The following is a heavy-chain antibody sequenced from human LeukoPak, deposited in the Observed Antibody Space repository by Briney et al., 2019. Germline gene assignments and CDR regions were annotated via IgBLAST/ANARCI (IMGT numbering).Heavy chain of an antibody. J-gene: IGHJ3*02. D-gene: IGHD6-6*01. CDR1: GYSISGGYY. V-gene: IGHV4-38-2*01. CDR3: ARRSPSYAFDI. Sequence: SETLSLTCAVSGYSISGGYYWGWIRQPPGKGLEWIGSIYHSGSTYYNPSLKSRVTISVDTSKNQFSLKLSSVTAADTAVYYCARRSPSYAFDIWGQGTMVTVSS. CDR2: IYHSGST.